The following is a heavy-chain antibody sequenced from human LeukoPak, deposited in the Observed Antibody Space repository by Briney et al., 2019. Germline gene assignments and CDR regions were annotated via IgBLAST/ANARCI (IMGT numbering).Heavy chain of an antibody. CDR3: ARGLEYSSSWYYFDY. J-gene: IGHJ4*02. Sequence: ASVKVSCKASGYTFTSYDISWVRQAPGQGLEWMGWISAYNGYTNYAQKLQVRVTMTTDTSTSTAYMELRSLTSDDTAVYYCARGLEYSSSWYYFDYWGQGTLVTVSS. CDR1: GYTFTSYD. V-gene: IGHV1-18*01. D-gene: IGHD6-13*01. CDR2: ISAYNGYT.